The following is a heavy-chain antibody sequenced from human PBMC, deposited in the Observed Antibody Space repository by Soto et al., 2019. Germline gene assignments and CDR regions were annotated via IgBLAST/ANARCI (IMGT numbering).Heavy chain of an antibody. Sequence: APVDVSGKASGYTFTSYGICWVRQDTGQGLEWMGWISAYNGNTNYAQKLQGRVTMTTDTSTSTAYMELRSLRSDDTAVYYCARGRRRLRSVVVAAHNWFDPWGQGTLVSVSS. CDR2: ISAYNGNT. CDR3: ARGRRRLRSVVVAAHNWFDP. D-gene: IGHD2-15*01. J-gene: IGHJ5*02. CDR1: GYTFTSYG. V-gene: IGHV1-18*04.